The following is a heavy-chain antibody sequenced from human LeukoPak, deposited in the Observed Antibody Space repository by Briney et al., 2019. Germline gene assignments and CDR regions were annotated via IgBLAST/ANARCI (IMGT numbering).Heavy chain of an antibody. CDR1: GGSISSYY. J-gene: IGHJ4*02. V-gene: IGHV4-59*01. CDR3: ARVDSSHSSSWPGGFDY. CDR2: IYYSGST. Sequence: SETLSLTCTVSGGSISSYYWSWIRQPPGKGLEWIGYIYYSGSTNYNPSLKSRVTISVDTSKNQFSLKLSSVTAADTAVYYCARVDSSHSSSWPGGFDYWGQGTLVTVSS. D-gene: IGHD6-13*01.